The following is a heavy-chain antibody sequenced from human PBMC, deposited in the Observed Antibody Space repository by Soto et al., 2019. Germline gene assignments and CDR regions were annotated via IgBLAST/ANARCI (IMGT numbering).Heavy chain of an antibody. J-gene: IGHJ6*02. V-gene: IGHV4-31*03. CDR2: IYYSGST. CDR3: VRGIAAAGTHYYYYGMDV. CDR1: GGSISSGGYY. Sequence: SETLSLTCTVSGGSISSGGYYWSWIRQHPGKGLEWIGYIYYSGSTYYNPSLKSRVTISVDTSKNQFSLKLSSVTAADTAVYYCVRGIAAAGTHYYYYGMDVWGQGTTVTVSS. D-gene: IGHD6-13*01.